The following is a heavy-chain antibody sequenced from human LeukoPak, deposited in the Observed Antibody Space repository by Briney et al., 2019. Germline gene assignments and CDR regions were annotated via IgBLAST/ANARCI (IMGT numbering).Heavy chain of an antibody. Sequence: GGSLRLSCAASGFTFNTYTMAWVRQAPGKGLEWISSISGSGYSTFYADSVKGRFTISRDNSKKTVHLQMDKLRAEDTAIYYCATDSSSWNIFDSWGQGTLVTVSS. CDR3: ATDSSSWNIFDS. D-gene: IGHD6-13*01. CDR2: ISGSGYST. CDR1: GFTFNTYT. V-gene: IGHV3-23*01. J-gene: IGHJ5*02.